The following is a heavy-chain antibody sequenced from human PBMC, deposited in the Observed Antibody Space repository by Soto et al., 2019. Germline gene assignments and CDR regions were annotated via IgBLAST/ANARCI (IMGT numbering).Heavy chain of an antibody. V-gene: IGHV3-23*01. Sequence: GGSLRLSCAASGFTFSNYAMSWVRQAPGKGLEWVSTISADGGSTYYADSVKGRFTISRDISKSTLYLQINSLRAEDTAVYYCVTQFFALWGRGSLVPVSS. CDR1: GFTFSNYA. CDR3: VTQFFAL. CDR2: ISADGGST. J-gene: IGHJ4*02.